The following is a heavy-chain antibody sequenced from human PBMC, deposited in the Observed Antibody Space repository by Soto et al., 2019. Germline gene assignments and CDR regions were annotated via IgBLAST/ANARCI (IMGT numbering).Heavy chain of an antibody. CDR3: ARDVYSYYYYYMDV. D-gene: IGHD2-21*01. CDR2: VSGSGNTQ. V-gene: IGHV3-48*01. J-gene: IGHJ6*03. CDR1: GFSFRSYS. Sequence: GGSLRLSCVASGFSFRSYSMNWVRQAPGKGPEWVAYVSGSGNTQYYADSVKGRFTISRDNAKQSLYLQLNSLRAEDTALYYCARDVYSYYYYYMDVWGKGTTVTVS.